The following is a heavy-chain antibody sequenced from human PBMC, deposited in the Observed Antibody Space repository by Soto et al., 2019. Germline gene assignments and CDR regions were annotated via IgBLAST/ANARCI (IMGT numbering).Heavy chain of an antibody. Sequence: SAKPCSKAPGGTFSSSALSWVRQSTGQGLEWMGGIIPIFGTANYAQKFQGRVTITADESTSTAYMELSSLRSEDTAVYYCARAGVDTAMVSNYYYYGMDVWRQGSTVTVSS. V-gene: IGHV1-69*13. J-gene: IGHJ6*02. CDR3: ARAGVDTAMVSNYYYYGMDV. CDR1: GGTFSSSA. D-gene: IGHD5-18*01. CDR2: IIPIFGTA.